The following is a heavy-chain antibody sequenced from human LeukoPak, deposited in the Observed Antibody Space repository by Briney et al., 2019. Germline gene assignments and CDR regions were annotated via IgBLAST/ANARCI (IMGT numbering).Heavy chain of an antibody. CDR2: IYHSGST. V-gene: IGHV4-38-2*02. D-gene: IGHD6-13*01. Sequence: SETLSLTCTVSGYSISSGYYWGWIRQRPGKGLEWIGSIYHSGSTYYNPSLKSRVTISVDTSKNQFSLKLSSVTAADTAVYYCASCIAAAGDFDYWGQGTLVTVSS. CDR1: GYSISSGYY. CDR3: ASCIAAAGDFDY. J-gene: IGHJ4*02.